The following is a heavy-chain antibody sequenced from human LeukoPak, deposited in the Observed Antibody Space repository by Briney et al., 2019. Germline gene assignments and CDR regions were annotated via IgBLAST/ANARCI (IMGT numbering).Heavy chain of an antibody. CDR3: AREREMATIGDAFDI. D-gene: IGHD5-24*01. J-gene: IGHJ3*02. CDR1: GYTFTGYD. CDR2: INPNSGGT. Sequence: ASVKVSCKASGYTFTGYDMHWVRQAPGQGLAWMGWINPNSGGTNYAQKFQGRVTMTRDTSISRAYMEVSRLRSDDTAVYYCAREREMATIGDAFDIWGQGTMVTVSS. V-gene: IGHV1-2*02.